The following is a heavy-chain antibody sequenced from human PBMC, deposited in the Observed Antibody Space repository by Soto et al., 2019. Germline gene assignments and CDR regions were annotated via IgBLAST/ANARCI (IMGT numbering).Heavy chain of an antibody. Sequence: QLQLQESGPRLVKPSETLSLTCSVSGGSISSSSYSWGWIRQPPGKGLEWIGTIYYSGSTHYNPSLEGRAAISADTPNYQLSLRLSSVTAADTAVYYCGRQPGHCGSTTCFGYYSVDVWGQGTTVTVS. CDR1: GGSISSSSYS. CDR2: IYYSGST. CDR3: GRQPGHCGSTTCFGYYSVDV. V-gene: IGHV4-39*01. J-gene: IGHJ6*02. D-gene: IGHD2-2*01.